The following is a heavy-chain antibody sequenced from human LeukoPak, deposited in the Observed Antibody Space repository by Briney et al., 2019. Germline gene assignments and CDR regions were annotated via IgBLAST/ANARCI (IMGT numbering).Heavy chain of an antibody. CDR3: AKVGSVVQGVTPLDY. CDR1: GFTFSSYA. V-gene: IGHV3-23*01. Sequence: PGGSLRLSCAASGFTFSSYAMSWVRQAPGKGLEWVSAISGSGGSTYYADSVKGRFTTSRDNSKNTLYLQMNSLRAEDTAVYYCAKVGSVVQGVTPLDYWGQGTLVTVSS. J-gene: IGHJ4*02. D-gene: IGHD3-10*01. CDR2: ISGSGGST.